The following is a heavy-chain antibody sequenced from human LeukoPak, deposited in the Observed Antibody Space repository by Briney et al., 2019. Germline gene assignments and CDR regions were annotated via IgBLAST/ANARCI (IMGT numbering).Heavy chain of an antibody. Sequence: PGGSLRLSCAASGFTFSSYEVNWVRQAPGKGLEWVSYISSSGSTIYYADSVKGRFTISRDNAKNSLYLQMNSLRAEDTAVYYCARVGNGDYRYYFYMDVWGKGTTVTISS. CDR3: ARVGNGDYRYYFYMDV. J-gene: IGHJ6*03. V-gene: IGHV3-48*03. D-gene: IGHD4-17*01. CDR2: ISSSGSTI. CDR1: GFTFSSYE.